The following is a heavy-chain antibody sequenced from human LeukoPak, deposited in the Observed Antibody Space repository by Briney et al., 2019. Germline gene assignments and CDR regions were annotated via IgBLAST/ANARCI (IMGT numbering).Heavy chain of an antibody. CDR1: GFTFSNAW. CDR3: TTFSRYEAYDY. Sequence: GGSLRLSCAASGFTFSNAWMSWVRQAPGKGLEWVGRIKTNTDGGTTDYAVPVRGRFTISRDDSKNTLYLQMNSLKTEDTAVYYCTTFSRYEAYDYRGQGTLVTVSS. CDR2: IKTNTDGGTT. J-gene: IGHJ4*02. V-gene: IGHV3-15*01. D-gene: IGHD3-3*01.